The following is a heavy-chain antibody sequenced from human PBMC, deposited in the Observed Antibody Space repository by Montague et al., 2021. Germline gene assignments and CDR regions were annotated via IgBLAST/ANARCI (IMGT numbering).Heavy chain of an antibody. D-gene: IGHD3-10*01. J-gene: IGHJ4*02. CDR1: GFTFRSYS. Sequence: LRLSCAASGFTFRSYSMNWVRQAPGTGLEWVSSISSSSSYIYYTDSVKGRFTISRDNAKNSLYLQMNSLRAEDTAVYYCARDYYGSGRGKDYFDYWGQGTLVTVSS. CDR2: ISSSSSYI. CDR3: ARDYYGSGRGKDYFDY. V-gene: IGHV3-21*01.